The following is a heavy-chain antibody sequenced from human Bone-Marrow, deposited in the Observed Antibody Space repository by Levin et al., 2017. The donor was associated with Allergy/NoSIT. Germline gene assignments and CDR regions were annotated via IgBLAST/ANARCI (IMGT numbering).Heavy chain of an antibody. D-gene: IGHD5-24*01. CDR3: ARDQFRRATIGARWFDP. V-gene: IGHV3-7*01. Sequence: QPGGSLRLSCAASGFTFSNSWMSWVRQAPGKGLEWVANIKEDGSEKYYVDSVKGRFTISRDNAKNSLFVQMNSLRVEDTALYYCARDQFRRATIGARWFDPWGQGTLVTVSS. CDR2: IKEDGSEK. J-gene: IGHJ5*02. CDR1: GFTFSNSW.